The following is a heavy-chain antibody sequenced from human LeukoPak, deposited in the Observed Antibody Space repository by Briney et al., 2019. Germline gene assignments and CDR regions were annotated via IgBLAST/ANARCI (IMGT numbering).Heavy chain of an antibody. V-gene: IGHV3-20*04. CDR2: INWNGGST. CDR1: GFTFSNYG. J-gene: IGHJ3*02. CDR3: AREKGGSYACDI. D-gene: IGHD1-26*01. Sequence: PGGSLRLSCAASGFTFSNYGMSWVRQAPGKGLEWVSGINWNGGSTGYADSVKGRFTISRGNAKNSLYLQMNSLRAEDTALYYCAREKGGSYACDIWGQGTMVTVSS.